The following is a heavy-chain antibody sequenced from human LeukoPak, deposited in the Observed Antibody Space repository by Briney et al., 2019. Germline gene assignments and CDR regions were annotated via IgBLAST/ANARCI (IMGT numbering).Heavy chain of an antibody. V-gene: IGHV3-7*01. Sequence: GGSLRLSCAASGFTFSRCWMSWVRQAAGKGLEWVANIKQDVSEKYYVDFVKGRFTISRDNAKNSLYLQMNSLRAEDTAVYYCASEVVADAFDVWGQGTMVTVSS. D-gene: IGHD2-15*01. J-gene: IGHJ3*01. CDR3: ASEVVADAFDV. CDR1: GFTFSRCW. CDR2: IKQDVSEK.